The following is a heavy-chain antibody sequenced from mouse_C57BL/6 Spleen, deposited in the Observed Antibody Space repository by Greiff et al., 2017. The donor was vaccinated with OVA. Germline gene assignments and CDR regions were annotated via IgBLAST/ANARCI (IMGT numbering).Heavy chain of an antibody. D-gene: IGHD1-1*01. V-gene: IGHV14-3*01. Sequence: VQLQQSVAELVRPGASVKLSCTASGFNIKNTYMHWVKQRPEQGLEWIGRIDPANGNTKYAPQFQGKATITADTSSNTAYLQLSSLTSEDTAIYYCAKGLTTVVEDYFDYWGQGTTLTVSS. CDR3: AKGLTTVVEDYFDY. J-gene: IGHJ2*01. CDR2: IDPANGNT. CDR1: GFNIKNTY.